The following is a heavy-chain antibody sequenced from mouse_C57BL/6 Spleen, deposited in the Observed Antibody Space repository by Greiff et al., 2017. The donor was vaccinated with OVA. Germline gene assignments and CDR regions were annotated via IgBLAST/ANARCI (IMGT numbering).Heavy chain of an antibody. V-gene: IGHV1-15*01. CDR1: GYTFTDYE. J-gene: IGHJ3*01. D-gene: IGHD2-3*01. CDR3: TRSYDGYYSFAY. Sequence: VKLQESGAELVRPGASVTLSCKASGYTFTDYEMHWVKQTPVHGLEWIGAIDPETGGTAYNQKFKGKAILTADKSSSTAYMELRSLTSEDSAVYYCTRSYDGYYSFAYWGQGTLVTVSA. CDR2: IDPETGGT.